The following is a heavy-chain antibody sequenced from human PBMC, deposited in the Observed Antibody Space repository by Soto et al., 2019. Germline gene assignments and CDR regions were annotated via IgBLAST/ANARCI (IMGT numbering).Heavy chain of an antibody. CDR3: ARDFGPHNGYPDY. CDR2: IYYSGST. Sequence: VQLQESGPGLVKPSQTLSLNCTFSGGSISGGGYYWSWFSQHPGQALEWIGYIYYSGSTYYNPSLRSRVTISVDTSKNQFSLKRSSVTAADTAVYYCARDFGPHNGYPDYWGQGTLVTVSS. V-gene: IGHV4-31*03. D-gene: IGHD5-12*01. CDR1: GGSISGGGYY. J-gene: IGHJ4*02.